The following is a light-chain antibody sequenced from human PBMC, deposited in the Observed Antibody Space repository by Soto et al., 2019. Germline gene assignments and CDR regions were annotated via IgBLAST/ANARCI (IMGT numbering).Light chain of an antibody. J-gene: IGLJ3*02. Sequence: QSALTQPASLSGSPGQSITISCTGTSSDVGGYNFVSWYQQHPGKAPKLMIYDVSNRPSGVSTRFSGSKSGNTASLTISGLQAEDEAEYYCSSYTSSSTLGVFGGRTKVTVL. V-gene: IGLV2-14*01. CDR2: DVS. CDR3: SSYTSSSTLGV. CDR1: SSDVGGYNF.